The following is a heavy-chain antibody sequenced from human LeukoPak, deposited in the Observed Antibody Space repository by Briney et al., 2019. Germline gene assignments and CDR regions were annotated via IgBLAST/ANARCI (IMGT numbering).Heavy chain of an antibody. V-gene: IGHV3-74*01. Sequence: PGGSLRLSCAASGFTFSSEWMHWVRQAPGRGLVWISHIDGNGRTTNYGDSVRGRFTVSRDNAKNTLYLQMNSLRAEDTAVYYCVRDVPRTSGPWGQGTLVTVSS. CDR1: GFTFSSEW. CDR2: IDGNGRTT. D-gene: IGHD3-10*01. CDR3: VRDVPRTSGP. J-gene: IGHJ5*02.